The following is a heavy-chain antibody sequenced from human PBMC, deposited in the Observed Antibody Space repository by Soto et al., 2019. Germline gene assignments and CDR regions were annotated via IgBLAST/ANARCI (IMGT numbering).Heavy chain of an antibody. D-gene: IGHD3-22*01. CDR3: ARIREYNSSGYLWAFDY. Sequence: SGPTLVNPTQTLTLTCTFSGFSLSASGMCVSWIRQPPGKALEWLALIDWDDDKYYSTSLKTRLTISKDTSKNQVVLTMTNMDPVDTATYYCARIREYNSSGYLWAFDYWGQGTLVTVSS. CDR2: IDWDDDK. J-gene: IGHJ4*02. CDR1: GFSLSASGMC. V-gene: IGHV2-70*01.